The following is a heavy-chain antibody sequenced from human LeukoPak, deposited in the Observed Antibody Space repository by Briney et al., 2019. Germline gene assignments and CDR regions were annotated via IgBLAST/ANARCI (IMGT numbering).Heavy chain of an antibody. D-gene: IGHD2-15*01. CDR1: GFTFSRYG. CDR3: ARDLAGVRDY. CDR2: ILNDGSSK. J-gene: IGHJ4*02. Sequence: GGSLRLSCAVSGFTFSRYGMHWVRQAPGKGLEWVGVILNDGSSKYYADSVKGRFTISRDNSKNTLYLQMNSLRAEDTAVYYCARDLAGVRDYWGQGTLVTVSS. V-gene: IGHV3-33*05.